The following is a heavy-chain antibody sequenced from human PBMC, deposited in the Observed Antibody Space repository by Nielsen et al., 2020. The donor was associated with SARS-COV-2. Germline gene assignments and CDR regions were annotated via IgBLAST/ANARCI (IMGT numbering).Heavy chain of an antibody. CDR3: ARDPEYYDILTTATYYYYVMDV. CDR1: GYTFTTYA. Sequence: ASVKVSCKASGYTFTTYAIHWVRQAPGQRLEWMGWINTGNGNIKSAWKFRGRVTITRDTSANTAYMELRSLRSEDTAVYYCARDPEYYDILTTATYYYYVMDVWGQGTTVTVSS. V-gene: IGHV1-3*04. D-gene: IGHD3-9*01. J-gene: IGHJ6*02. CDR2: INTGNGNI.